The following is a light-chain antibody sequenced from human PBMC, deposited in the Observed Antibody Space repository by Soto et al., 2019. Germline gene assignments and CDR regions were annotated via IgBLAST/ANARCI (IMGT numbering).Light chain of an antibody. CDR1: QSVNNY. CDR3: HQYGGSPQT. V-gene: IGKV3-20*01. CDR2: GAS. Sequence: EIVLTQSPGTLSLSPGERATLSCRASQSVNNYLAWYQRKPGQAPRLLIYGASSRATGIPDRFSGSGSGTDFTLTISRLEPEDFAVYYCHQYGGSPQTFGQGTKVDI. J-gene: IGKJ1*01.